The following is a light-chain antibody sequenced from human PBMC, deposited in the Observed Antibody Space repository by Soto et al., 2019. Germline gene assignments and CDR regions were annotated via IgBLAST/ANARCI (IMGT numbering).Light chain of an antibody. Sequence: QSVLTQPPSVSAAPGQRVTISCSGSSSNIGSNYVSWYQQLPGTAPKLLIYDNDKRPSGIPDRFSGSKSGTSATLAIAGLQTGDEADYYCGTWDTSLSGVVFGGGTQLTVL. V-gene: IGLV1-51*01. CDR3: GTWDTSLSGVV. CDR2: DND. J-gene: IGLJ7*01. CDR1: SSNIGSNY.